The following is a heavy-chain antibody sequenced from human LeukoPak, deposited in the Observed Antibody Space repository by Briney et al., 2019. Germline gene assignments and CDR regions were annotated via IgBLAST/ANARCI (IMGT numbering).Heavy chain of an antibody. CDR2: IIPILGIA. V-gene: IGHV1-69*10. CDR3: ARGEQQLVDDY. J-gene: IGHJ4*02. D-gene: IGHD6-13*01. Sequence: ASVKVSCKSSGGTFSSYAISWVRQAPGQGLEWMGGIIPILGIANYAQKFQGRVTITADKSTSTAYMELSSLRSEDTAVYYCARGEQQLVDDYWGQGTLVTVSS. CDR1: GGTFSSYA.